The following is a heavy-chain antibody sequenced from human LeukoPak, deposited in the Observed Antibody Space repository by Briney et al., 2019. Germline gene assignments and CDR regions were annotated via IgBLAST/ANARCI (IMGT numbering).Heavy chain of an antibody. CDR1: GGSISSYY. D-gene: IGHD5-18*01. CDR2: IYYSGST. J-gene: IGHJ6*03. V-gene: IGHV4-59*01. CDR3: ARFPRLIDTAMVTSRYYYYYMDV. Sequence: SETLSLTCTVSGGSISSYYWSWIRQPPGKGLEWIGYIYYSGSTNYNPSLKSRVTISVDTSKNQFSLKLSSVTAADTAVYYCARFPRLIDTAMVTSRYYYYYMDVWGKGTTVTVSS.